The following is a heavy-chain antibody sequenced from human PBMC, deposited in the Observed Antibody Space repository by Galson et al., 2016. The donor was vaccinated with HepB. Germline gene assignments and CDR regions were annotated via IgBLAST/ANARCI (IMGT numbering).Heavy chain of an antibody. CDR2: IIPLLGIT. J-gene: IGHJ6*04. Sequence: SVKVSCKAVGGSFDYFVINWVRQTPGQGLEWMGRIIPLLGITNYAEKIKDRVTIIADKSTSTASMVLSGLSFDDTAVYFCAGRHSTTWKDGLDVWGMGTTVAVSS. CDR3: AGRHSTTWKDGLDV. D-gene: IGHD1-1*01. V-gene: IGHV1-69*04. CDR1: GGSFDYFV.